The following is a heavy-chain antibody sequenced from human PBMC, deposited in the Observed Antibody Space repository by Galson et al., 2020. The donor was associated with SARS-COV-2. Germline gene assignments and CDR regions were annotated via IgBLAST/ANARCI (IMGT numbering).Heavy chain of an antibody. CDR1: GFTLTNAW. Sequence: GGSLRLSCAASGFTLTNAWMSWVRQAPGKGLEWVGRIKSKIDGGTIVYAAPVKGRFTISRDDSINTLYLQMNSLRTEDTAVYYCTTDPQSCSGGYCLSWGQGTLVTVSS. V-gene: IGHV3-15*01. D-gene: IGHD2-15*01. CDR2: IKSKIDGGTI. J-gene: IGHJ5*02. CDR3: TTDPQSCSGGYCLS.